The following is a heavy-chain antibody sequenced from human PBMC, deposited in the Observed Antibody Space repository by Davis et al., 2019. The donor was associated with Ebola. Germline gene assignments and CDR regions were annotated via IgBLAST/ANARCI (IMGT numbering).Heavy chain of an antibody. CDR2: IRSKANSYAT. J-gene: IGHJ4*02. CDR3: TSSSPDY. Sequence: GGPFRLSCPASGFTFSGTAMHWVRPASGNGLEWVGRIRSKANSYATAYAASVKGRFTISRNDSKNTAYLQMNRLKTEDTAVYYCTSSSPDYWGQGTLVTVSS. D-gene: IGHD6-6*01. CDR1: GFTFSGTA. V-gene: IGHV3-73*01.